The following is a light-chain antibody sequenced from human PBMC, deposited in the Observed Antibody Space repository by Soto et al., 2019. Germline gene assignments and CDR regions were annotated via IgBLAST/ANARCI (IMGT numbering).Light chain of an antibody. CDR1: QSVSSSY. J-gene: IGKJ2*01. CDR2: GAT. CDR3: QPYGSSPPYT. Sequence: EIVLTQSPGTLSLSPGERATLSCRASQSVSSSYLAWYQQKPGQAPRLLIYGATSRATGIPDSFSGSGSGTDFTLTISRLQPEDFAVYYCQPYGSSPPYTFGQGTKLEIK. V-gene: IGKV3-20*01.